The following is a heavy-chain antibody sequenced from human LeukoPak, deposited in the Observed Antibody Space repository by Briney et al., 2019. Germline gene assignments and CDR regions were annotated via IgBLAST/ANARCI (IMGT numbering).Heavy chain of an antibody. D-gene: IGHD5-24*01. Sequence: ASVKVSCKASGYPFTGYYMHWVRQAPGQGLEWMGRINPNSGGTNYAQKFQGRVTMTRDPSISTAYMEVSSLRSDDTAVYYCARDLGRDGYNYYSWGQGTLVTVSS. CDR2: INPNSGGT. V-gene: IGHV1-2*06. J-gene: IGHJ4*02. CDR1: GYPFTGYY. CDR3: ARDLGRDGYNYYS.